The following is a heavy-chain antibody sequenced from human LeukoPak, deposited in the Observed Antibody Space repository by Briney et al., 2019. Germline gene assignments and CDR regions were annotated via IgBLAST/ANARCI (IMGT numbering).Heavy chain of an antibody. CDR2: ISWNSGSI. J-gene: IGHJ4*02. D-gene: IGHD6-19*01. CDR3: AKIWLVKAGVDGSHFDY. CDR1: GFTFDDYA. V-gene: IGHV3-9*01. Sequence: GGSLRLSCAASGFTFDDYAMHWVRQAPGKGLEWVSGISWNSGSIGYADSVKGRFTISRDNAKNSLYLQMNSLRAEDTALYYCAKIWLVKAGVDGSHFDYWGQGTLVTVSS.